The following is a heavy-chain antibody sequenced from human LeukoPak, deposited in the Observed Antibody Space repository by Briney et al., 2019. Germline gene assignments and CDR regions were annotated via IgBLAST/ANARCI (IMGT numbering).Heavy chain of an antibody. CDR1: GGSISSYY. J-gene: IGHJ4*02. CDR3: AADSGYDYFFDY. Sequence: PSETLSLTCTVSGGSISSYYWSWIRQPPGKGLEWIGYIYNSGSTNYNPSLKSRVTISVDTSKNQFSMKLSSVTAADTAVYYCAADSGYDYFFDYWGQGTLVTVSS. V-gene: IGHV4-59*01. CDR2: IYNSGST. D-gene: IGHD5-12*01.